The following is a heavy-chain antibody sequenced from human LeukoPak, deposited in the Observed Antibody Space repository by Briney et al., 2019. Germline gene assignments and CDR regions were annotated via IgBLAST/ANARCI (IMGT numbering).Heavy chain of an antibody. Sequence: ASVKVSCKASGYTFTGYYMHWARQAPGQGLEWMGWINPNSGGTNYAQKLQGRVTMTTDTSTSTAYMELRSLRSDDTAVYYCARAVVAVTEDWLSPLEYFQHWGQGTLVTVSS. CDR2: INPNSGGT. CDR1: GYTFTGYY. CDR3: ARAVVAVTEDWLSPLEYFQH. V-gene: IGHV1-2*02. D-gene: IGHD3-22*01. J-gene: IGHJ1*01.